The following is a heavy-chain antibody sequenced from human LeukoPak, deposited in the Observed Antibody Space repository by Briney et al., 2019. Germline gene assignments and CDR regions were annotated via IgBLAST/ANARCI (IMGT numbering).Heavy chain of an antibody. D-gene: IGHD3-22*01. J-gene: IGHJ4*02. V-gene: IGHV3-23*01. Sequence: GGSLRLSCAASGFTFSTFAMIWVRQPPGKGLEWVSSIFPSGGEIHYADSVRGRFTISRDNSKSTLSLQMNSLRAEDTAVYYCARGDYYDSSGYYYWGQGTLVTVSS. CDR3: ARGDYYDSSGYYY. CDR2: IFPSGGEI. CDR1: GFTFSTFA.